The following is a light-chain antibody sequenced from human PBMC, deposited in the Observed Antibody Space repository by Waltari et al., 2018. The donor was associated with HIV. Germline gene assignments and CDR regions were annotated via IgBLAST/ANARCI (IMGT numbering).Light chain of an antibody. V-gene: IGLV1-44*01. J-gene: IGLJ1*01. Sequence: QSVLTQPPSASGTPGQRVTISCSGSSSNIGSNTVNWYQQLPGTAPKLPIYSNNQRPSGVPDRFSGSKSGTSASLAISGLQSEDEADYYCAAWDDSLNGFYVFGTGTKVTVL. CDR2: SNN. CDR3: AAWDDSLNGFYV. CDR1: SSNIGSNT.